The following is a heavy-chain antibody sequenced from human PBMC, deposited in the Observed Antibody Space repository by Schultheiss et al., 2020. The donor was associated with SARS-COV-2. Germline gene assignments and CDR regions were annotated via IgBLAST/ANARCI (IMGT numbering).Heavy chain of an antibody. CDR3: ARALHRPTIFGNYYYMDV. J-gene: IGHJ6*03. D-gene: IGHD3-3*01. V-gene: IGHV4-39*07. Sequence: SETLSLTCTVSGGSISSSSYYWGWIRQPPGKGLEWIGYIYHSGSTYYNPSLKSRVTISVDTSKNQFSLKLSSVTAADTAVYYCARALHRPTIFGNYYYMDVWGKGTTVTVSS. CDR1: GGSISSSSYY. CDR2: IYHSGST.